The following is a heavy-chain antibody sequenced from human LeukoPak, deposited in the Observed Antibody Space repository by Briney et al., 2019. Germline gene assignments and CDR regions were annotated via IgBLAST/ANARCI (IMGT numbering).Heavy chain of an antibody. CDR1: GYTFTGYY. CDR2: INPNSGGT. D-gene: IGHD3-22*01. V-gene: IGHV1-2*02. Sequence: ASVKVSCKASGYTFTGYYMHWVRQAPGQGLEWMGWINPNSGGTNYAQKFQGRVTMTRDTSISTTYMELSRLRSDDTAVYYCASRPYYFDSSGYYDYWGQGTLVTVSS. J-gene: IGHJ4*02. CDR3: ASRPYYFDSSGYYDY.